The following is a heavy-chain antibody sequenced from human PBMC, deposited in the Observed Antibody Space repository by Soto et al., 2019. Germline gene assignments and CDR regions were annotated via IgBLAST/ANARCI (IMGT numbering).Heavy chain of an antibody. Sequence: QITLKESGPTLVKPTQTLTLTCTFSGFSLSTSGVGVGWIRQPPGTALEWLALIYWDDDKRYSPSLKSRLTIAKDTPKNQVVLTMTNMDPVDTATYYCAHSSNLLWFEGGWFDPWGQGTLVTVSS. CDR2: IYWDDDK. D-gene: IGHD3-10*01. V-gene: IGHV2-5*02. CDR1: GFSLSTSGVG. CDR3: AHSSNLLWFEGGWFDP. J-gene: IGHJ5*02.